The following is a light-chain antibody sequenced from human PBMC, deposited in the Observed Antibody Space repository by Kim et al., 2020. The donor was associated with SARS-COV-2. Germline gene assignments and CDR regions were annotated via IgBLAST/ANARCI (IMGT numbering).Light chain of an antibody. CDR1: QSVLYSSNNKNY. J-gene: IGKJ2*01. CDR2: WAS. Sequence: DIVMTQSPDSLAVSLGERATINCKSSQSVLYSSNNKNYLAWYQQKPGQPPKLLIYWASTRESGVPDRFSGSGSGTDFTLTISSLQAEDVAVYYCHQYHTTPYTFGQGTKLEI. V-gene: IGKV4-1*01. CDR3: HQYHTTPYT.